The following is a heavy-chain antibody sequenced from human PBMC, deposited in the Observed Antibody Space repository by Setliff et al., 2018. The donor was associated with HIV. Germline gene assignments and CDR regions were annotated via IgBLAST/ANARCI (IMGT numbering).Heavy chain of an antibody. D-gene: IGHD6-19*01. CDR2: MYPSGST. Sequence: SETLSLTCAVSGGLISSSNWWSWVRQPPGRGLEWIGEMYPSGSTNYNSSLKSRVTISVDKSKNQFSLKLSSVTAADTAVYRCARDGYSGGWAEYTFDYWSQGSLVTVSS. CDR1: GGLISSSNW. V-gene: IGHV4-4*01. CDR3: ARDGYSGGWAEYTFDY. J-gene: IGHJ4*02.